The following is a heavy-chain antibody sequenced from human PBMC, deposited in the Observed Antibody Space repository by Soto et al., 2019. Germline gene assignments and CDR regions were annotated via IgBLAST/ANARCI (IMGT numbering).Heavy chain of an antibody. D-gene: IGHD6-19*01. V-gene: IGHV4-30-2*01. CDR2: TYHSGRT. CDR1: GGSITSGGYS. Sequence: TSETLSLTCAVSGGSITSGGYSWGWIRQPPGQGLEWIGYTYHSGRTNYSPSFKSRVTISVDTSKSQFSLEMASVTAADTAVYYCARANLRSGWTFDHWGQGSPVTVSS. CDR3: ARANLRSGWTFDH. J-gene: IGHJ4*02.